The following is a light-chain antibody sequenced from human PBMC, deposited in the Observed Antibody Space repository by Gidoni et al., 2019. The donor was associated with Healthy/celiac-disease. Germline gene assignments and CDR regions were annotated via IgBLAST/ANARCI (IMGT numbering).Light chain of an antibody. V-gene: IGLV5-45*02. CDR3: MIWHSSSWV. Sequence: QAVLTQPSSLSASPGASASLTCTLRRGINVGTYRIYWYQQKPGSPPQYPLRYKSDSDKQQGSGVPSRFSGSKDASANAGILLISGLQSEDEADYYCMIWHSSSWVFGGGTKLTV. CDR2: YKSDSDK. CDR1: RGINVGTYR. J-gene: IGLJ3*02.